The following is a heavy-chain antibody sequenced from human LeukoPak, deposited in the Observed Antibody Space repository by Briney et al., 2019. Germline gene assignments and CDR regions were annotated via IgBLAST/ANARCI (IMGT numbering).Heavy chain of an antibody. CDR2: IYYSGST. V-gene: IGHV4-30-4*07. CDR1: GGSISSGGYS. Sequence: PSETLSLTCAVSGGSISSGGYSWSWIRQPPGKGLEWIGYIYYSGSTYYNPSLKSRVTISVDTSKNQFSLKLSSVTAADTAVYYCARDVGYFGSGSYPDYFDYWGQGILVTVSS. CDR3: ARDVGYFGSGSYPDYFDY. D-gene: IGHD3-10*01. J-gene: IGHJ4*02.